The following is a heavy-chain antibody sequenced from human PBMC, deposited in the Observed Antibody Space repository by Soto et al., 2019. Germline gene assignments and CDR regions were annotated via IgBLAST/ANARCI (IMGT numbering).Heavy chain of an antibody. CDR2: INPKSGGT. CDR3: ARIKWGLNYYNGMDV. V-gene: IGHV1-2*02. Sequence: QVQLVQSGAEVKKPGASVKVSCKASGYTFTDYFIHWVRQAPGQGLEWMGWINPKSGGTNYAPNFQGRVTMTRDTSTSTAYMELTWLRPDDTAVYYCARIKWGLNYYNGMDVWGQGTTVIVSS. J-gene: IGHJ6*02. CDR1: GYTFTDYF. D-gene: IGHD1-26*01.